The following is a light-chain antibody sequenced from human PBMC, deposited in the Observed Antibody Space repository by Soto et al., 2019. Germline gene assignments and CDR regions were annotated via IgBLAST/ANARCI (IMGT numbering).Light chain of an antibody. CDR1: QSLLHTNGINY. CDR2: LGS. J-gene: IGKJ1*01. V-gene: IGKV2-28*01. CDR3: MQALQKPST. Sequence: DLVVTQSPLSLPVTPGEPASMSCRASQSLLHTNGINYLHWYLQKPGQSPQLLIYLGSNRASGVPDRFSGSGSGTEYTLRISRVEAEDVGIYYCMQALQKPSTFGQGTKVDNK.